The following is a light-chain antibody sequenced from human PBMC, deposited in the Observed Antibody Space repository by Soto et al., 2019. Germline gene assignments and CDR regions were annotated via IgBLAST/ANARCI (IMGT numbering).Light chain of an antibody. Sequence: EVVMTQSPATLSVSPGERATLSCRASQSVSDNLDWYQQKPGQAPRILIYGASTRATGIPARFSGSAAGTEFTLTISGLQSEDFAVYYCQQSNNWPYTFGQGTKLDIK. CDR3: QQSNNWPYT. CDR2: GAS. V-gene: IGKV3-15*01. CDR1: QSVSDN. J-gene: IGKJ2*01.